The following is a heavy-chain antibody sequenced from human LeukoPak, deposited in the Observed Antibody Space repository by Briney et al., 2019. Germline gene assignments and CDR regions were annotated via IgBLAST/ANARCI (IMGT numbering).Heavy chain of an antibody. CDR1: GFTVSSNY. Sequence: GGSLRLSCAASGFTVSSNYMSWVREAPGKGLDWVSVIYSGGNTYYADSVKGRFTISRDNSKNMLYLQMNSLRAEDTAVYYCARRGSSSWYLDYWGQGTLVTVSS. D-gene: IGHD6-13*01. CDR3: ARRGSSSWYLDY. V-gene: IGHV3-53*01. CDR2: IYSGGNT. J-gene: IGHJ4*02.